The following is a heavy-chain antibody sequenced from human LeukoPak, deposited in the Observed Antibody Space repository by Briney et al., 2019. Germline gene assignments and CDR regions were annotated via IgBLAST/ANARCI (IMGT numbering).Heavy chain of an antibody. CDR1: GGTFSSYA. D-gene: IGHD2-15*01. CDR3: ARGRSVVVAANKYNWFDP. J-gene: IGHJ5*02. V-gene: IGHV1-2*06. Sequence: ASVKVSCKASGGTFSSYAISWVRQAPGQGLEWMGRINPNSGGTNYAQKFQGRVTMTRDTSISTAYMELSRLRSDDTAVYYCARGRSVVVAANKYNWFDPWGQGTLVTVSS. CDR2: INPNSGGT.